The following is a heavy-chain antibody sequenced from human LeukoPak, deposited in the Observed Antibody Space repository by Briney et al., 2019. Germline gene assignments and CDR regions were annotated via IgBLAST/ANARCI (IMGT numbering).Heavy chain of an antibody. CDR1: GFTFSSYA. Sequence: PGGSLRLSCAASGFTFSSYAMSWVRQAPGKGLEWVSAISGSSGSTYYADSVKGRFTISRDNSKNTLYLQMNSLRAEDTAVYYCAKSKDRTMVRGVLDYWGQGTLVAVSP. J-gene: IGHJ4*02. V-gene: IGHV3-23*01. CDR2: ISGSSGST. D-gene: IGHD3-10*01. CDR3: AKSKDRTMVRGVLDY.